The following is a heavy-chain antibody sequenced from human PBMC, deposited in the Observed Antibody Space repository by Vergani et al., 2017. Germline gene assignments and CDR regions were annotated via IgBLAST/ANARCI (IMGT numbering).Heavy chain of an antibody. J-gene: IGHJ4*02. CDR1: GYTFTSYG. V-gene: IGHV1-18*01. D-gene: IGHD2-2*01. Sequence: QVQLVQSGAEVKKPGASVKVSCKASGYTFTSYGISWVRQAPGQGLEWMGWISAYNGNTNYAQKLQGRVTMTTDTSTSTDYMKLRSLRSDDTPVHYCARDILNIVVVPAANILRLDYWGQETLVTVSS. CDR2: ISAYNGNT. CDR3: ARDILNIVVVPAANILRLDY.